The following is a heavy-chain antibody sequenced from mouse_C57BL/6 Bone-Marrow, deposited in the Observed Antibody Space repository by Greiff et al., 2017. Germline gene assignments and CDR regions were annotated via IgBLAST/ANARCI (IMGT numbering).Heavy chain of an antibody. CDR2: IDPETGGT. Sequence: VQLQQSGAELVRPGASVTLSCKASGYKFTDYEMHWVKQTPVHGLEWIGAIDPETGGTAYNQKFKGKAILTADKSSSTAYMELRSLTSEDSAVYYCTRGHWDDGYYWGQGTTLPGSP. CDR1: GYKFTDYE. J-gene: IGHJ2*01. V-gene: IGHV1-15*01. CDR3: TRGHWDDGYY. D-gene: IGHD4-1*01.